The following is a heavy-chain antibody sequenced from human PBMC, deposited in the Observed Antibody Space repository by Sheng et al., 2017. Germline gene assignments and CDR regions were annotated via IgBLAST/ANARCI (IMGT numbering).Heavy chain of an antibody. D-gene: IGHD3-16*01. J-gene: IGHJ4*02. Sequence: QVQLQQWGAGLLKPSETLSLTCAVYGGSFSGYYWSWIRQPPGKGLEWIGEINHSGSTNYNPSLKSRVTISVDTSKNQFSLKLSSVTAADTAVYYCLTYDYIWGAGYWGQGTLVTVSS. CDR3: LTYDYIWGAGY. V-gene: IGHV4-34*01. CDR2: INHSGST. CDR1: GGSFSGYY.